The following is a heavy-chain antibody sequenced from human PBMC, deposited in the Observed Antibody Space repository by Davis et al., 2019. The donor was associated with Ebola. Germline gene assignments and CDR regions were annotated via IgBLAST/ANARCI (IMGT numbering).Heavy chain of an antibody. J-gene: IGHJ4*02. D-gene: IGHD6-6*01. CDR2: ISGSGGST. V-gene: IGHV3-23*01. CDR3: AAGVEYSSSPWSTPDY. Sequence: GESLKISCAASGFTFSSYAMSWVRQAPGKGLEWVSAISGSGGSTYYADSVKGRFTISRDNSKNTLYLQMNSLRAEDTAVYYCAAGVEYSSSPWSTPDYWGQGTLVTGSS. CDR1: GFTFSSYA.